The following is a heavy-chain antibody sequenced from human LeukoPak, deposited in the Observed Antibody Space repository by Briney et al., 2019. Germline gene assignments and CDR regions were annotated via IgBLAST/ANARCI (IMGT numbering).Heavy chain of an antibody. J-gene: IGHJ4*02. Sequence: GGSLRLSCAASGFTFSSYWMSWFRQAPGKGLEWVANIKQDGSDKYYVDSVKGRSTISRDNAKNSLYLQMNSLRAEDTAVYYCARDEGIEATIRGFDHWGRGTLVTVSS. CDR1: GFTFSSYW. V-gene: IGHV3-7*01. CDR3: ARDEGIEATIRGFDH. D-gene: IGHD5-12*01. CDR2: IKQDGSDK.